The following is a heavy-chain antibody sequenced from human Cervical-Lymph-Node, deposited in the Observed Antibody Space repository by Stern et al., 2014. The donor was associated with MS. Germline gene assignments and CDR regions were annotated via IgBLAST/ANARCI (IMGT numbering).Heavy chain of an antibody. V-gene: IGHV1-69*01. Sequence: DQLVESGAEVTKPGSSVKGSCKASGGTFSKFPSSWVRQAPGQGLEWMGGIFPVFGTPTYAQEFRGRVTITADVSTSTVYMELSSLRSDDTAVYYCALSSETSDRWYSLGYDLWGQGTLFTVSS. D-gene: IGHD6-13*01. J-gene: IGHJ5*02. CDR1: GGTFSKFP. CDR2: IFPVFGTP. CDR3: ALSSETSDRWYSLGYDL.